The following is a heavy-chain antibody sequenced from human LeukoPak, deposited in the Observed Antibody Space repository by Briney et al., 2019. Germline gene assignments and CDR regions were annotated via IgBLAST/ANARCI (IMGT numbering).Heavy chain of an antibody. Sequence: ASVKVSCKASGYTFTSYGISWVRQAPGQGLEWMGRIIPILGIANYAQKFQGRVTITADKSTSTAYMELSSLRSEDTAVYYCARVVRAAAGTNPSDYWGQGTLVTVSS. CDR3: ARVVRAAAGTNPSDY. D-gene: IGHD6-13*01. CDR1: GYTFTSYG. V-gene: IGHV1-69*04. J-gene: IGHJ4*02. CDR2: IIPILGIA.